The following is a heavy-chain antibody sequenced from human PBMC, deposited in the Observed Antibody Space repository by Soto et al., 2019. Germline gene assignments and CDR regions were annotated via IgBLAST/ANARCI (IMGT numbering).Heavy chain of an antibody. D-gene: IGHD1-1*01. J-gene: IGHJ4*02. CDR2: ISSSSDTI. CDR3: ARGMGMDTTGRYDY. Sequence: VHLVESGGGSVQPGGSLRLSCAASGITINTDGMNWVRQAPGKGLEWVSYISSSSDTIYYADFVKGRFTISRDNAKNSLYLQMNILRVEDTATYYCARGMGMDTTGRYDYWGQGTLVTVSS. CDR1: GITINTDG. V-gene: IGHV3-48*01.